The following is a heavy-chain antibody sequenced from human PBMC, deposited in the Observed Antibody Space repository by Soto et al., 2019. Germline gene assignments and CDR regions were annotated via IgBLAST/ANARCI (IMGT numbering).Heavy chain of an antibody. V-gene: IGHV4-59*11. Sequence: QVHLQESGPGLVKPSETLSLTCSVSGDSLNNHYWTWIRQPPGKGLEWIGNIYDSGSTNYSPALKSRVSMSVDTSKNLFSLNLTSVTAADTAVYYCARVISSRDEYFDYWGQGTVVTVSP. CDR1: GDSLNNHY. D-gene: IGHD2-2*01. CDR2: IYDSGST. J-gene: IGHJ4*02. CDR3: ARVISSRDEYFDY.